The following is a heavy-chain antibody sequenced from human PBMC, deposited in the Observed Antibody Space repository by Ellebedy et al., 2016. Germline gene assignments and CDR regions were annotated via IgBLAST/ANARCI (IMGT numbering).Heavy chain of an antibody. CDR3: AKRDPGGYGDYLSPDWYFDL. CDR1: GGSISSYC. Sequence: SETLSLXXTVSGGSISSYCWSWIRQPPGKGLEWIGYIYYSGSTNYNPSLKSRVTISVDTSKNQFSLKLSSVTAADTAVYYCAKRDPGGYGDYLSPDWYFDLWGRGTLVTVSS. V-gene: IGHV4-59*13. D-gene: IGHD4-17*01. CDR2: IYYSGST. J-gene: IGHJ2*01.